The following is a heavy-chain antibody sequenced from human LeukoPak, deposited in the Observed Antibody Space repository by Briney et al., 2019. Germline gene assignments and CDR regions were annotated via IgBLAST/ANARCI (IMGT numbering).Heavy chain of an antibody. CDR2: IYHSGST. CDR1: GGSISSSNW. Sequence: SETLSLTCAVSGGSISSSNWWSWVRQPPGKGPEWIGEIYHSGSTNYNPSLKSRVTISLDTSKNQFSLKLRSVTAADTAVYYCARDTRDAFDIWGQGTMVTVSS. J-gene: IGHJ3*02. V-gene: IGHV4-4*02. CDR3: ARDTRDAFDI.